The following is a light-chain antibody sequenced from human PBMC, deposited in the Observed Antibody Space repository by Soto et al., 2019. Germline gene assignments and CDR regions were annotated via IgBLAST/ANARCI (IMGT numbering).Light chain of an antibody. CDR3: QRYNSYSWT. V-gene: IGKV1-5*03. Sequence: DIQMTQSPSTLSASVGDRVTITCRASQSISSWLAWYQQKPGKAPKLLIYKASSLQSGVPSRFSGSGSGTEFTLTISSLQPGDFATYYCQRYNSYSWTFGQGTKVEIK. J-gene: IGKJ1*01. CDR2: KAS. CDR1: QSISSW.